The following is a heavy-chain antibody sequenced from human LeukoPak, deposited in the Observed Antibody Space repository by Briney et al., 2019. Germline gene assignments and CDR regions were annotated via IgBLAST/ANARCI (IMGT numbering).Heavy chain of an antibody. CDR1: GFTFSSYS. CDR3: ACDYGGNPGSYFDY. J-gene: IGHJ4*02. CDR2: ISSSSSYI. Sequence: GGSLRLSCAASGFTFSSYSMNWVRQAPGKGLEWVSSISSSSSYIYYADSVKGRFTISRDNAKNSLYLQMNSLRAEDTAVYYCACDYGGNPGSYFDYWGQGTLVTVFS. V-gene: IGHV3-21*01. D-gene: IGHD4-23*01.